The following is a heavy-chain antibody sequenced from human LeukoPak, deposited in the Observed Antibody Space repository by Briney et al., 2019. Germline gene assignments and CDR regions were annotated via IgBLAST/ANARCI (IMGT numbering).Heavy chain of an antibody. D-gene: IGHD2-15*01. V-gene: IGHV1-69*04. CDR1: GGTFSSYA. Sequence: SVKVPCQASGGTFSSYALSRVRQAPGQGLEWMGRFIPLLGIANYAQKFQGRATITADKSTSTAYMELSSLRSEDTAVYYCAREMEDIVVVVAAPEGAFGIWGQGTMVTVSS. CDR3: AREMEDIVVVVAAPEGAFGI. CDR2: FIPLLGIA. J-gene: IGHJ3*02.